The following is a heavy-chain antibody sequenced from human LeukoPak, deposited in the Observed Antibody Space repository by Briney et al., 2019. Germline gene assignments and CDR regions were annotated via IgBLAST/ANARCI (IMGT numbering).Heavy chain of an antibody. V-gene: IGHV1-8*01. CDR3: ARELGDEENSGSYFYPFDI. CDR2: MNPNSGNT. J-gene: IGHJ3*02. CDR1: GYTFTSYD. Sequence: ASVKVSCKASGYTFTSYDINWVRQATGQGLEWMGWMNPNSGNTGYAQKFQGRVTMTRNTSISTAYMELSSLRSEDTAVYYCARELGDEENSGSYFYPFDIWGQGTMVTVSS. D-gene: IGHD1-26*01.